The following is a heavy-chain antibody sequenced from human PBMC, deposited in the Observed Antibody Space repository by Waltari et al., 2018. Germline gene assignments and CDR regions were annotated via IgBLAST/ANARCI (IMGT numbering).Heavy chain of an antibody. D-gene: IGHD3-10*01. CDR1: GYSFTSYW. Sequence: EVQLVQSGAEVKKPGESLKISCEGSGYSFTSYWIGWVHRMPGKGLEWMGIIYPGDSDTRYSPSFQGQVTISADKSISTAYRQWSSLKASDTAMYYSARSSGSWRWAFDYWGQGTLVTVSS. CDR2: IYPGDSDT. CDR3: ARSSGSWRWAFDY. J-gene: IGHJ4*02. V-gene: IGHV5-51*07.